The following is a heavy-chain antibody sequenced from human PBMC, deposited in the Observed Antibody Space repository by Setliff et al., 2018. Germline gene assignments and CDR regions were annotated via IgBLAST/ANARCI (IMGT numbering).Heavy chain of an antibody. CDR2: VYFSGYT. Sequence: PSETLSLTCTVSGGSISSSSYYWGWIRQPPGKGLEWLGSVYFSGYTYYNPSLSGRVTISIDTSKNQFSLRLTSVTAADTAVYYCARDMGQPYYFESWGLGTLVTSPQ. V-gene: IGHV4-39*07. CDR3: ARDMGQPYYFES. D-gene: IGHD1-1*01. J-gene: IGHJ4*02. CDR1: GGSISSSSYY.